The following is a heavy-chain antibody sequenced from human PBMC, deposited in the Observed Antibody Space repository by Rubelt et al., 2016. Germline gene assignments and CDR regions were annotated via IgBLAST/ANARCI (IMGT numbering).Heavy chain of an antibody. CDR3: TTASPSIAVGGPAVNDAFDV. CDR2: IRSTSFGGTT. Sequence: KGLEWLGFIRSTSFGGTTAFDASVEGRFTISRDDSRRIAYLQMKSLKPEDTAVYYCTTASPSIAVGGPAVNDAFDVWGQGTMVTVSS. J-gene: IGHJ3*01. D-gene: IGHD6-6*01. V-gene: IGHV3-49*02.